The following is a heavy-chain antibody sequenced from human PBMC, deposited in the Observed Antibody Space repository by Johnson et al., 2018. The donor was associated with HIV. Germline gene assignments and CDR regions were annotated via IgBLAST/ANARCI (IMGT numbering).Heavy chain of an antibody. Sequence: QVQLVESGGGVVQPGRSLRLSCAASGFTFSSYGMHWVRQAPGKGLEWVAVISYDGSNEYYTDSVKGRFTISRDNSKNTLYLEMNSLRAEDTAVYYFARDHSGYDSVTAAFDIWGQGTMVTVSS. CDR1: GFTFSSYG. J-gene: IGHJ3*02. D-gene: IGHD5-12*01. CDR2: ISYDGSNE. V-gene: IGHV3-30*19. CDR3: ARDHSGYDSVTAAFDI.